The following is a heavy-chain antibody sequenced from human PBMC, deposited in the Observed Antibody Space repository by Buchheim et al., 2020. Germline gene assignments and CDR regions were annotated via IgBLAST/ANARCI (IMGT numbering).Heavy chain of an antibody. D-gene: IGHD2-2*02. CDR2: IKQDGSEK. V-gene: IGHV3-7*04. CDR3: ARDHCSSTSCYTFDY. J-gene: IGHJ4*02. Sequence: EVQLVESGGGLVQPGGSLRLSCAASGFTFSSYWMSWVRQAPGKGLEWVANIKQDGSEKYYVDSVKGRFTISRGTATKPLFLQMNSLRAEDTAVYYCARDHCSSTSCYTFDYWGQGTL. CDR1: GFTFSSYW.